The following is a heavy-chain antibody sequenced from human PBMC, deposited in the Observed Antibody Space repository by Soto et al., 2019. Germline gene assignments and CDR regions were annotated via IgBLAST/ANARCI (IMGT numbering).Heavy chain of an antibody. J-gene: IGHJ4*02. Sequence: QVQLVESGGGVVQPGRSLRLSCAASGFTFSSYAMHWVRQAPGKWLEWVAVISYDGSNKYYADSVKGRFTISRDNSKNTLYLQMNSLRAEDTAVYYCARDQTPLGNYYDSSGYANDYWGQGTLVTVSS. V-gene: IGHV3-30-3*01. D-gene: IGHD3-22*01. CDR2: ISYDGSNK. CDR3: ARDQTPLGNYYDSSGYANDY. CDR1: GFTFSSYA.